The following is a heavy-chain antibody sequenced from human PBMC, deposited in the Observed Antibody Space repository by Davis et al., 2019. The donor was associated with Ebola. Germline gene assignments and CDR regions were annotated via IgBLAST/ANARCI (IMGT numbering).Heavy chain of an antibody. D-gene: IGHD2-15*01. J-gene: IGHJ4*02. CDR3: AKPRPQEGAGWWNFDY. V-gene: IGHV3-30*02. CDR1: GFTFSSFG. Sequence: PGGSLRLSCAASGFTFSSFGIHWVRQAPGKGLEWVAFIRFDGSNEYYADSVRGRFTISRVNSKNTLYLQMNSLRAEDTAVYYCAKPRPQEGAGWWNFDYWGQGTLVTVSS. CDR2: IRFDGSNE.